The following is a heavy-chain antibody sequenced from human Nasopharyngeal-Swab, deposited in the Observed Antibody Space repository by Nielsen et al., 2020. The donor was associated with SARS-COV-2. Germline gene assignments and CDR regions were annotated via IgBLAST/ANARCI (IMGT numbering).Heavy chain of an antibody. D-gene: IGHD6-13*01. CDR1: GFTFSDYY. J-gene: IGHJ5*02. Sequence: GESLKISCVGSGFTFSDYYMSWIRQAPGKGLEWVSYIRDSGTTMYADSVKGRFTISREHARKSVYLQLNGLRAEDTAVYYCARGPSSSRFDPWGQGSLVTVSS. V-gene: IGHV3-11*01. CDR3: ARGPSSSRFDP. CDR2: IRDSGTTM.